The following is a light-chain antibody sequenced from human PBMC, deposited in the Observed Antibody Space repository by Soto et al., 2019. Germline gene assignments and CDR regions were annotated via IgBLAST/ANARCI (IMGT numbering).Light chain of an antibody. J-gene: IGKJ1*01. CDR2: GTS. Sequence: EIVLTQSPGTLSLSPGERATLSCRASQSVSSSYLAWCQQKPGQAPRLLIYGTSSRATGIPDRFSGSGSGTDFTLTIGRLDPEDFAVYYCQQFGSSPTFGQGTKVEIK. CDR3: QQFGSSPT. CDR1: QSVSSSY. V-gene: IGKV3-20*01.